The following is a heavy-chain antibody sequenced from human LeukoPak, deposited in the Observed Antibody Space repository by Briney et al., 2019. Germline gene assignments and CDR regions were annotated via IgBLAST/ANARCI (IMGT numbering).Heavy chain of an antibody. CDR3: VYGDFVRTVNYFDY. CDR2: ISGSGGST. CDR1: GFTFSSYG. J-gene: IGHJ4*02. V-gene: IGHV3-23*01. D-gene: IGHD4-17*01. Sequence: GGSLRLSCAASGFTFSSYGMSWVRQAPGKGLEWVSAISGSGGSTYYADSVKGRFTISRDNSKNSLLLQMNSLRAEDTAVYYCVYGDFVRTVNYFDYWGQGTLVTVSS.